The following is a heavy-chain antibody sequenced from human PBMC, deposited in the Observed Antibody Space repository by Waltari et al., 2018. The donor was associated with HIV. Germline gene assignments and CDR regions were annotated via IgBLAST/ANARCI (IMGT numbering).Heavy chain of an antibody. V-gene: IGHV3-30*18. J-gene: IGHJ4*02. CDR2: ISYDGSNK. CDR1: GFTFSTYG. D-gene: IGHD1-1*01. CDR3: AKDKGGVTYIFDY. Sequence: QVQLVESGGGVVQPGRSLRLSCAASGFTFSTYGIHWVRQAPGKGLEWVAVISYDGSNKYYADSVKGRFTISRDNSKNTLYLQMNSLGAEDTAVYYCAKDKGGVTYIFDYWGQGTLVTVSS.